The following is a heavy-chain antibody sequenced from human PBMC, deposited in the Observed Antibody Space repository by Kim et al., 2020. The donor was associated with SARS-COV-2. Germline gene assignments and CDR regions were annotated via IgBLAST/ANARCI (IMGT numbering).Heavy chain of an antibody. CDR2: IDPSDSYT. CDR1: GYSFTSYW. Sequence: GESLKISCKGSGYSFTSYWISWVRQMPGKGLEWMGRIDPSDSYTNYSPSFQGHVTISADKSISTAYLQWSSLKASDTAMYYCATWGYYDFWSGYYISYYGMDVWGQGTTVTVSS. D-gene: IGHD3-3*01. CDR3: ATWGYYDFWSGYYISYYGMDV. V-gene: IGHV5-10-1*01. J-gene: IGHJ6*02.